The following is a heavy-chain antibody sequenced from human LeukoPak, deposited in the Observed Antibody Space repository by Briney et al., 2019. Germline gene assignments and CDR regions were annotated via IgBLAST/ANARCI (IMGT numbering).Heavy chain of an antibody. CDR1: GFTLNKYW. Sequence: PGGSLRLSCAASGFTLNKYWMTWVRQAPGKGLEWVANINQDDSQIYYLESVEGRFTITRDNAKNSLHLQMNSLRAEDTATYYCARAYYYSGTYLSFFDYWGQGTLVTVSS. CDR2: INQDDSQI. D-gene: IGHD3-10*01. J-gene: IGHJ4*02. CDR3: ARAYYYSGTYLSFFDY. V-gene: IGHV3-7*01.